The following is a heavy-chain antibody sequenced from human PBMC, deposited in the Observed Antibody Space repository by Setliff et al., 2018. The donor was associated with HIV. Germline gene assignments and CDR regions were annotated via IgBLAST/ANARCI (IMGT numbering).Heavy chain of an antibody. J-gene: IGHJ3*02. CDR1: GGSISTYY. V-gene: IGHV4-59*01. CDR2: IYYSGST. D-gene: IGHD5-18*01. Sequence: SETLSLTCTVSGGSISTYYWSWIRQSQGKGLEWIGYIYYSGSTKYNPSLKSRLTISVDTSKNQFSLKLRSVTAADTAFYYCARGVTHPPPFGAFDIWGLGTLVTVSS. CDR3: ARGVTHPPPFGAFDI.